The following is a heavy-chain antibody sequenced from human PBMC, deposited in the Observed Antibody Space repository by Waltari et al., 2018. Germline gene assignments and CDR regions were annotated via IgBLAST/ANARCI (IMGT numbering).Heavy chain of an antibody. CDR1: GGSISRGSYY. V-gene: IGHV4-61*09. J-gene: IGHJ5*02. CDR3: ARDSTVAAPT. CDR2: IYTRGST. Sequence: VQLQESGPGLVTPSQTLSLTCTVSGGSISRGSYYWSWTRQPAGKGLEWIGYIYTRGSTNYNPPLRSLVTISVKTSKNQFSLKLSAVTAADTAVYYCARDSTVAAPTWGQGTLVTVSS. D-gene: IGHD2-15*01.